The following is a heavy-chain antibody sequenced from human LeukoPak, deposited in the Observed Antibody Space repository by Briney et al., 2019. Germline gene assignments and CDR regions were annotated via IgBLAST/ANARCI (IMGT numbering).Heavy chain of an antibody. D-gene: IGHD2-15*01. CDR3: ARDPVYCSGGSCSHFDY. V-gene: IGHV1-2*02. CDR1: GYTFTGYY. Sequence: ASVKVSCKASGYTFTGYYMHWVRQAPGQGLEWVGWINPNSGSTNYAEKFQGRVTITRDTSISTAYMELSRLRSDDTAVYYCARDPVYCSGGSCSHFDYWGQGTLVTVSS. CDR2: INPNSGST. J-gene: IGHJ4*02.